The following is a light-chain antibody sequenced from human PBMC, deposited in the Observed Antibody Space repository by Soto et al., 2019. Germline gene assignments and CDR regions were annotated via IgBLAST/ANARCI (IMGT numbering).Light chain of an antibody. V-gene: IGKV3-11*01. Sequence: EIVLTQSPATLSLSPGERATLSCRASQSVGSFLAWYQQKSGQTPRLLIYDASNRVTGIPARFSGSGSGTDFTLTISRREPEDFAVYYCQHRDNWLGTFGPGTKVDMK. J-gene: IGKJ3*01. CDR3: QHRDNWLGT. CDR1: QSVGSF. CDR2: DAS.